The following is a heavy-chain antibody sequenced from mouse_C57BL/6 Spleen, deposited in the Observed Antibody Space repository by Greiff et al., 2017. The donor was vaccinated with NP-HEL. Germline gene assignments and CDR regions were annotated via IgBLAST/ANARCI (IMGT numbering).Heavy chain of an antibody. V-gene: IGHV1-42*01. CDR2: INPSTGGT. J-gene: IGHJ1*03. Sequence: VQLQQSGPELVKPGASVKISCKASGYSFTGYYMNWVKQSPEKSLEWIGEINPSTGGTTYNQKFKAKATLTVDKSSSTAYMQLKSLTSEDSAVYYCALYGSSPYWYFDVWGTGTTVTVSS. CDR1: GYSFTGYY. D-gene: IGHD1-1*01. CDR3: ALYGSSPYWYFDV.